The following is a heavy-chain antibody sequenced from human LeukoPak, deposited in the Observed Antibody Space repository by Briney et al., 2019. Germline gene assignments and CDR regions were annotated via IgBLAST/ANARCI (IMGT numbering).Heavy chain of an antibody. Sequence: SETLSLTCTVSGGSISSSSYYWGWIRQPPGKGLEWIGSIYYSGSTYYNPSLKSRVSISIDTSKNQFSLRLTSVTAADTAVYYCARQTGSGLFILPGGQGTLVTVSS. J-gene: IGHJ4*02. V-gene: IGHV4-39*01. CDR3: ARQTGSGLFILP. CDR2: IYYSGST. CDR1: GGSISSSSYY. D-gene: IGHD3/OR15-3a*01.